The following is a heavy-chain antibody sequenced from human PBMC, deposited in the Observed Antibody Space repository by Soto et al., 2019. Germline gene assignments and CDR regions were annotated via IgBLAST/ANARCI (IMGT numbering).Heavy chain of an antibody. V-gene: IGHV2-5*02. Sequence: QITLKESGPTLVKPTQTLTLTCTFSGFSLTTDAVGVGWIRQPPGKALEWLALIYWDDDKRYSPALKSRLTITKYASRNQVVLTLTNMDPADTATYYCAHVYWVAAGIRYYFDYWGQGTLVTVSS. D-gene: IGHD1-1*01. CDR2: IYWDDDK. CDR1: GFSLTTDAVG. J-gene: IGHJ4*02. CDR3: AHVYWVAAGIRYYFDY.